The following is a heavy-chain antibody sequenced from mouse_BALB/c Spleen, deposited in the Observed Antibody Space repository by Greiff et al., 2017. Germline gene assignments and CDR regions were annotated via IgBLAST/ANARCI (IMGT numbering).Heavy chain of an antibody. J-gene: IGHJ4*01. CDR2: IDPETGGT. D-gene: IGHD2-2*01. CDR1: GYTFTDYE. CDR3: TRGAGGYDDAMDY. V-gene: IGHV1-15*01. Sequence: VQLQQSGAELVRPGASVTLSCKASGYTFTDYEMHWVKQTPVHGLEWIGAIDPETGGTAYNQKFKGKATLTADKSSSTAYMELRSLTSEDSAVYYCTRGAGGYDDAMDYWGQGTSVTVSS.